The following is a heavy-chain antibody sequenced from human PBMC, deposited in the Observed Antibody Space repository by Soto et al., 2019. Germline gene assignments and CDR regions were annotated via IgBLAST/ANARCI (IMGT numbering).Heavy chain of an antibody. CDR3: AKEGSGYSSRLQTRYFDY. D-gene: IGHD6-13*01. CDR2: ISGSGGST. V-gene: IGHV3-23*01. CDR1: GFTFSSYA. J-gene: IGHJ4*02. Sequence: EVQLLESGGGLVQPGGSLRLSCAASGFTFSSYAMSWVRQAPGKGLEWVSAISGSGGSTYYADSVKGRFTISRDNSKNTLYLQMNSLRAEDTAVYYCAKEGSGYSSRLQTRYFDYWGQGTLVTVSS.